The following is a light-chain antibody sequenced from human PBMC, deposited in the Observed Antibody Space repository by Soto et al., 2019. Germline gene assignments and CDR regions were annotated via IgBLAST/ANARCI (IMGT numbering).Light chain of an antibody. CDR2: DAY. CDR3: QQRHMWPIT. Sequence: EIVLTQSPATLSLSPGERATLSCRASQSVTSNYLAWYRQKPGQAPRLLIYDAYNRATGIPPRFSGSGSGTDFTLTISSLEPEDSAVYYCQQRHMWPITFGQGTRRE. CDR1: QSVTSNY. J-gene: IGKJ5*01. V-gene: IGKV3-11*01.